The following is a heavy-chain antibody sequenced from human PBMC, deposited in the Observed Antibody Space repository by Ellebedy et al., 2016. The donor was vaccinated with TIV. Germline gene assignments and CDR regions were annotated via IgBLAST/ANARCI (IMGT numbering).Heavy chain of an antibody. Sequence: AASVKVSCKASGYTFTSDLIHWVRQAPGQGLEWMGIINPSGGGTGYAQKFQGRVTMTRDTSASTVYMELSSLRSGDTAVYYCAREGGVYYFDYWGQGTLVTVSS. J-gene: IGHJ4*02. CDR3: AREGGVYYFDY. CDR1: GYTFTSDL. D-gene: IGHD1-26*01. V-gene: IGHV1-46*01. CDR2: INPSGGGT.